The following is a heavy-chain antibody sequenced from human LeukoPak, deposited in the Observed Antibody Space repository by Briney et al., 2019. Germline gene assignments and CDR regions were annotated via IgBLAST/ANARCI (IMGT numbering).Heavy chain of an antibody. CDR2: IKQDGREK. Sequence: TGGSLRPSCPVSGFSLSSHWMRCVRQAPGSGMEWVAHIKQDGREKKYMDSVRGRFTISRDNTKNSMYLQMDSLRDEDTAVYYCARAGRSFYGGSSDYWGQGTLVTVSS. CDR1: GFSLSSHW. CDR3: ARAGRSFYGGSSDY. D-gene: IGHD4-23*01. V-gene: IGHV3-7*01. J-gene: IGHJ4*02.